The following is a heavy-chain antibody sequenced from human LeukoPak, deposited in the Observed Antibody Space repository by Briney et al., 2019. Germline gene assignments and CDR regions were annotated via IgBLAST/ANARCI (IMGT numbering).Heavy chain of an antibody. Sequence: ASVKVSCKASGGTFSSYAISWVRQAPGQGLEWMGGIIPIFGTANYAQKFQGRVTITADESTSTAYMELSSLRSEDTAVYYCASSSDTYGSGSYYNGLGDVWGKGTTVTISS. J-gene: IGHJ6*04. CDR3: ASSSDTYGSGSYYNGLGDV. D-gene: IGHD3-10*01. CDR2: IIPIFGTA. CDR1: GGTFSSYA. V-gene: IGHV1-69*01.